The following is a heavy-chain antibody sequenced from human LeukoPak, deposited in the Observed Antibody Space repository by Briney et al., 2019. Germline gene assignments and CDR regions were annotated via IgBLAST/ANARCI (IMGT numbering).Heavy chain of an antibody. Sequence: ASVKVSCKASGYTFTSYGISWVRQATGQGLEWMGWMNPNSGNTGYAQKFQGRVTMTRNTSISTAYMELSSLRSEDTAVYYCARKGGSYINYYYYGMDVWGQGTTVTVSS. D-gene: IGHD2-15*01. CDR1: GYTFTSYG. CDR2: MNPNSGNT. V-gene: IGHV1-8*02. CDR3: ARKGGSYINYYYYGMDV. J-gene: IGHJ6*02.